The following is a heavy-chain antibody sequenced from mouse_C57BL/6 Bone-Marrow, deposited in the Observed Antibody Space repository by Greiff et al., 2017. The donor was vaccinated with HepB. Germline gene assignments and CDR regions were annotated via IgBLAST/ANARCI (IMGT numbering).Heavy chain of an antibody. V-gene: IGHV5-15*01. D-gene: IGHD1-1*01. Sequence: EVKLMESGGGLVQPGGSLKLSCAASGFTFSDYGMAWVRQAPRKGPEWVAFISNLAYSIYYADTVTGRFTISRENAKNTLYLEMSRLRSEDTAMYYCARHDPYYYYGFLADWGQGTLVTVSA. CDR3: ARHDPYYYYGFLAD. CDR1: GFTFSDYG. CDR2: ISNLAYSI. J-gene: IGHJ3*01.